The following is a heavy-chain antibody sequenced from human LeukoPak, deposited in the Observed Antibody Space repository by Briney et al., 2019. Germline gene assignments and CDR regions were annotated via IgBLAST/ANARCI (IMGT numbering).Heavy chain of an antibody. Sequence: GGSLRLSCAASGLTVRSYSMAWVRQAPGRGLEWVSAISGSGGRTLYADSVKGRFTISRDNSKNTLYLQMSSLRAEDTAVYYCAKNERWSCTSTTCSYYFDYWGQGTLVTVSS. V-gene: IGHV3-23*01. CDR3: AKNERWSCTSTTCSYYFDY. CDR1: GLTVRSYS. CDR2: ISGSGGRT. D-gene: IGHD2-2*01. J-gene: IGHJ4*02.